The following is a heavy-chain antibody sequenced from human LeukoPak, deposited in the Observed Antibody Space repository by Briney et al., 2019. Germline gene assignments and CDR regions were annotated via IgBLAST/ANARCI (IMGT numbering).Heavy chain of an antibody. J-gene: IGHJ4*02. D-gene: IGHD6-19*01. V-gene: IGHV3-23*01. Sequence: GGSLRLSCAGSGFPFSSYPISWVRQPPGKGLEWVSAITASGDSTYSADSVKGRFTISRDNSRNTLFLEMNSLRAEDTAVYYCARDLSGGEQWLVQGLYFDYWGQGTLVTVSS. CDR3: ARDLSGGEQWLVQGLYFDY. CDR1: GFPFSSYP. CDR2: ITASGDST.